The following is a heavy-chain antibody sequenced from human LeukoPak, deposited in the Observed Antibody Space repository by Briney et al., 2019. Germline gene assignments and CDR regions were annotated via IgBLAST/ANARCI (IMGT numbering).Heavy chain of an antibody. CDR3: ARHDRYYYYYYYMDV. D-gene: IGHD1-1*01. Sequence: SETLSLTCAVYVGSFSGYYWSWIRQPPGKGLEWIGEINHSGSTNYNPSLKSRVTISVDTSKNQFSLKLSSVTAAATAVYYCARHDRYYYYYYYMDVWGKGTTVTVSS. CDR1: VGSFSGYY. CDR2: INHSGST. V-gene: IGHV4-34*01. J-gene: IGHJ6*03.